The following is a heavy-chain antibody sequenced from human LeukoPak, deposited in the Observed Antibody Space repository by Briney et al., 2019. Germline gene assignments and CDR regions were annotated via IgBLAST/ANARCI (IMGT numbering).Heavy chain of an antibody. CDR2: INTSGGST. V-gene: IGHV1-46*01. Sequence: ASVTVSFNASGYAFTINYMHWIRLAPGQGHELMGIINTSGGSTSYAQTFQGRVTMTRDTSTSTDYMELSSLRSEDTAVYYCAVLAAAGHGVDYWGQGTLVTVSS. J-gene: IGHJ4*02. D-gene: IGHD6-13*01. CDR3: AVLAAAGHGVDY. CDR1: GYAFTINY.